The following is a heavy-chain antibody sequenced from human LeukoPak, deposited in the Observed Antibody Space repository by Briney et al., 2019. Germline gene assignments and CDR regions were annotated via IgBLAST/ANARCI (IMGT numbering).Heavy chain of an antibody. D-gene: IGHD6-6*01. CDR1: GFSFNTYE. CDR3: GTHTSSSIY. Sequence: PGGSLRLSCAASGFSFNTYEMNWVRQAPGKGLEWMSYMSSSGGTIYYADSVKGRFTISRDNAKNYLYLQMNSLGAEDTAVYYCGTHTSSSIYGVQGTLATVSS. CDR2: MSSSGGTI. J-gene: IGHJ4*02. V-gene: IGHV3-48*03.